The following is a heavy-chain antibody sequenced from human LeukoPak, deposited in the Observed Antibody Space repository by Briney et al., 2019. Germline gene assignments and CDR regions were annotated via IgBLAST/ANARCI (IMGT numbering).Heavy chain of an antibody. D-gene: IGHD6-13*01. J-gene: IGHJ4*02. CDR3: ARGSGIAAAGISH. Sequence: GGSLRLSCAASGFTFSSYAMHWVRQAPGKGLEWVAVISYDGSNKYYADSVKGRFTISRDNSKNTLYLQMNSLRAEDTAVYYCARGSGIAAAGISHWGQGTLVTVSS. V-gene: IGHV3-30*01. CDR1: GFTFSSYA. CDR2: ISYDGSNK.